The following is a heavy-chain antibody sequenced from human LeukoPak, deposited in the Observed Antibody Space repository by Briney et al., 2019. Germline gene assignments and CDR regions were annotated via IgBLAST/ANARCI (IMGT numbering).Heavy chain of an antibody. V-gene: IGHV3-64D*06. J-gene: IGHJ4*02. D-gene: IGHD2-2*01. Sequence: GGSLRLSCSASGFTFSEYAMHWVSQAPGKGLEYVSSISSNGDTTYYADSVKDRFTISRDNTKNTLYLQMSSLRTEDTAVYYCVKAGCSSTRCYGNYWGQGTLVTVSS. CDR2: ISSNGDTT. CDR3: VKAGCSSTRCYGNY. CDR1: GFTFSEYA.